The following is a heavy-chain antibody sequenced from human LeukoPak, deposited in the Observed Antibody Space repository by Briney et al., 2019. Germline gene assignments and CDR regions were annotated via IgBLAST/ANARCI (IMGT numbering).Heavy chain of an antibody. CDR3: VSGEYYYDSSGYSVPYYFDY. CDR2: ISSSSSYI. J-gene: IGHJ4*02. D-gene: IGHD3-22*01. Sequence: GGSLRLSCAASGFTFSSYSMNWVRQAPGKGLEWVSSISSSSSYIYYADSVKGRFTISRDNAKNSLYLQMNSLRAEDTAVYYCVSGEYYYDSSGYSVPYYFDYWGQGTLVTVSS. V-gene: IGHV3-21*01. CDR1: GFTFSSYS.